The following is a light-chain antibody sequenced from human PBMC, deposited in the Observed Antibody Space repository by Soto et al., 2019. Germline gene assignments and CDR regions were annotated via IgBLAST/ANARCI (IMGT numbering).Light chain of an antibody. J-gene: IGLJ1*01. V-gene: IGLV2-18*02. CDR2: EVS. CDR3: SSFTSSTTYV. CDR1: SSDVGSYNR. Sequence: QSALTQPPSVSGSPGQSVAVSCTGTSSDVGSYNRVSWYQQPPGTAPKLMIYEVSNRPSGVPERFSGSKSGNTASLTIFGLQAEDEADYYCSSFTSSTTYVFGTGTKVTVL.